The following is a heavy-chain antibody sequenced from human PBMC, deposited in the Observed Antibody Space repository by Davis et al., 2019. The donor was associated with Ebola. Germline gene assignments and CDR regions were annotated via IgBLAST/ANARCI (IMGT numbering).Heavy chain of an antibody. J-gene: IGHJ4*02. CDR3: ARVGGDGSSHLEGLDS. Sequence: MPSETLSLTCTVSGGSISSHYWSWVRQPPGKGLEWIADINYSGRTNYNPSLASRVTISIATSKNQFSLNLNSVTASDTAVYYCARVGGDGSSHLEGLDSWGQGTLVTVSS. CDR1: GGSISSHY. CDR2: INYSGRT. V-gene: IGHV4-59*11. D-gene: IGHD3-16*01.